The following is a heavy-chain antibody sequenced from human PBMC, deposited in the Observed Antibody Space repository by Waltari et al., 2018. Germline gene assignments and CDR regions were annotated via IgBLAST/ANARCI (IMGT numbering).Heavy chain of an antibody. V-gene: IGHV3-74*03. CDR2: GSGDATNI. J-gene: IGHJ6*02. CDR3: AAIYYSGTGYHYYYYGLDV. D-gene: IGHD2-15*01. Sequence: ELQLVESGGGLVQPGGSLRLSCAASGFAFRNFWMHLVRQAPWKGLVWVARGSGDATNIMYACAVDGRFTSSRDNARNTLYLQRNSLRAEDTALYYCAAIYYSGTGYHYYYYGLDVWGQGTTVTVS. CDR1: GFAFRNFW.